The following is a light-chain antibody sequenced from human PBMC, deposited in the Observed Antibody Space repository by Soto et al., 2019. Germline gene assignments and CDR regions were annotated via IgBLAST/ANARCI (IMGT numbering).Light chain of an antibody. CDR1: QTVLSN. CDR2: GAS. V-gene: IGKV3-15*01. Sequence: EIVLTQSPATLSLSPGERATLSCRASQTVLSNLAWYQQKPGQAPRLLIYGASTRATGIPAKFSGGGSGTEFTLTISSLQSEDFAIYYCQQYKNGWTFGQGTKVDI. CDR3: QQYKNGWT. J-gene: IGKJ1*01.